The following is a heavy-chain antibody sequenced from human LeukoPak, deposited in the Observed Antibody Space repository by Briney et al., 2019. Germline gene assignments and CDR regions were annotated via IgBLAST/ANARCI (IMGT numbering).Heavy chain of an antibody. CDR2: IRGSGTVT. D-gene: IGHD3-22*01. J-gene: IGHJ4*02. Sequence: GSLRLSCAASGFTFTSYAMSWVRQPPGKGLEWVSVIRGSGTVTYFADSVKGRFTVSRGNSKNTLYLQMSSLRAEDTAIYYCAKSLDYDGGVLWALPQYWGQGTLVTVSS. CDR3: AKSLDYDGGVLWALPQY. CDR1: GFTFTSYA. V-gene: IGHV3-23*01.